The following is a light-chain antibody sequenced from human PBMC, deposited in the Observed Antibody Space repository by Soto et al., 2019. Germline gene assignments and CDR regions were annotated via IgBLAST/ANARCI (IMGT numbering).Light chain of an antibody. CDR3: QQRSNWPLLT. J-gene: IGKJ4*01. V-gene: IGKV3-11*01. Sequence: EIVLTQSPATLSLSPGERATLSCRASQSVSSYLAWYQQKPGQAPRLLIYDASNRATGIPARFSSSGSGTDVPLTISSLEPEDFAVYYCQQRSNWPLLTFGGGTKVEIK. CDR1: QSVSSY. CDR2: DAS.